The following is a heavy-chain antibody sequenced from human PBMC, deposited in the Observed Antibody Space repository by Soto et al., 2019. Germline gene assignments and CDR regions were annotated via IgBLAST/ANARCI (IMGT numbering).Heavy chain of an antibody. CDR1: GGSFSGYY. J-gene: IGHJ4*02. D-gene: IGHD3-22*01. CDR2: INHSGST. CDR3: ASAVVITPGYFDY. Sequence: SETLSLTCAVYGGSFSGYYWSWIRQPPGKGLEWIGEINHSGSTNYNPSLKSRVTISVDTSKNQFSLKLSSVTAADTAVYYCASAVVITPGYFDYWGQGTLVTVSS. V-gene: IGHV4-34*01.